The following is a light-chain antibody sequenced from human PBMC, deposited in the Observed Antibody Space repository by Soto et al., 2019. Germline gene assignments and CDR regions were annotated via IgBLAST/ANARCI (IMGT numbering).Light chain of an antibody. J-gene: IGKJ1*01. CDR2: WAS. CDR1: QSVLYRSNNQNY. CDR3: QQYYSNPQT. V-gene: IGKV4-1*01. Sequence: DIVMTQSPDSLAVSLGERATINCKSNQSVLYRSNNQNYLAWYQQKPGQPPKLLVSWASTRESGVPDRFSGNGSGTDFTLTISSLQAEDVAVYYCQQYYSNPQTFGQGTKVDIK.